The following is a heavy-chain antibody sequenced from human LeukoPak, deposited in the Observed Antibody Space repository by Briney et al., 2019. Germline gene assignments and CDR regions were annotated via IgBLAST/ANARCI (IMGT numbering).Heavy chain of an antibody. Sequence: NPSQTLSLTCAVSGGSISSGGYSWSWIRQPPGKGLEWIGYIYHSGSTYYNPSLKSRVTISVDRSKNQFSLKLSSVTAADTAVYYCARASPSIDAFDIWGQGTMVTVSS. CDR2: IYHSGST. V-gene: IGHV4-30-2*01. CDR1: GGSISSGGYS. CDR3: ARASPSIDAFDI. J-gene: IGHJ3*02.